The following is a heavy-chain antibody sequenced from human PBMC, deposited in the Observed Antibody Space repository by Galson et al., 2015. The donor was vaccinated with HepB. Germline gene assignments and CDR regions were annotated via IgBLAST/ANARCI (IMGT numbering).Heavy chain of an antibody. CDR1: GGSISSSSYY. Sequence: ETLSLTCTVSGGSISSSSYYWGWIRQPPGKGLEWIGSIYYSGSTYYNPSLKSRVTISVDTSKNQFSLKLSSVTAADTAVYYCARQSFVPAAISFDYWGQGTLVTVSS. V-gene: IGHV4-39*01. CDR3: ARQSFVPAAISFDY. CDR2: IYYSGST. J-gene: IGHJ4*02. D-gene: IGHD2-2*01.